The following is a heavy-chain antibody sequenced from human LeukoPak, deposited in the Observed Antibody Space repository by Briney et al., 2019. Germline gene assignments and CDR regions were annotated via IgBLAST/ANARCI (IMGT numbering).Heavy chain of an antibody. D-gene: IGHD3-10*01. CDR3: ARGPGGSGSYELAAFHYYGMDV. V-gene: IGHV3-33*01. CDR1: GFTFSSYG. Sequence: GGSLRLSCAASGFTFSSYGMHWVRQAPGKGLEWVAVIWYDGSNKYYADSVKGRFTISRDNSKNTLYLQMNSLRAEDTAVYYCARGPGGSGSYELAAFHYYGMDVWGQGTTVTVSS. J-gene: IGHJ6*02. CDR2: IWYDGSNK.